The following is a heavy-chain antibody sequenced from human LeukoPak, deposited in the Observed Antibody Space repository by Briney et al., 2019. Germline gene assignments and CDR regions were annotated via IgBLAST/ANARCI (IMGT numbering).Heavy chain of an antibody. Sequence: SETLSLTCAVSGGSISSNNWWIWVRQSPEKGLEWIGEIYHDGSTNYNPSLKSRVTISVDTSKNQFSLKLSSVTAADTAVYYCARGSSSDDAFDIWGQGTMVTVSS. V-gene: IGHV4-4*02. J-gene: IGHJ3*02. D-gene: IGHD6-6*01. CDR2: IYHDGST. CDR1: GGSISSNNW. CDR3: ARGSSSDDAFDI.